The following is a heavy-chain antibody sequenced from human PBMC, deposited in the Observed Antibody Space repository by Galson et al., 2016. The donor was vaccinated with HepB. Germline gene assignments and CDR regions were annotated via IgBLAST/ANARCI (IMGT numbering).Heavy chain of an antibody. Sequence: SLRLSCAASGFTFSDYWMHWVRQAPGKGLVWVSRINSDGSSTSYADSVRGRFTISRDNAKNTVYLQMNSLRVEDTAVYYCAGYNYYAMDVWGQGTLVTVSS. J-gene: IGHJ6*02. CDR1: GFTFSDYW. CDR2: INSDGSST. V-gene: IGHV3-74*01. CDR3: AGYNYYAMDV.